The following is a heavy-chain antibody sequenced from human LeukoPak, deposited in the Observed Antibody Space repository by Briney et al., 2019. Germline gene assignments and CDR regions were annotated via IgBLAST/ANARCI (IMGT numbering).Heavy chain of an antibody. Sequence: GASVKVSCKASGYTFTSDGISWVRQAPGQGLEWMAWISAYNGNTNYAQKLQGRVTMTTDTSTSTAYMELRSLRSDDTAVYYCARVRGGYCSSTSCYLGYWGQGTLVTVSS. J-gene: IGHJ4*02. CDR2: ISAYNGNT. D-gene: IGHD2-2*01. CDR1: GYTFTSDG. CDR3: ARVRGGYCSSTSCYLGY. V-gene: IGHV1-18*04.